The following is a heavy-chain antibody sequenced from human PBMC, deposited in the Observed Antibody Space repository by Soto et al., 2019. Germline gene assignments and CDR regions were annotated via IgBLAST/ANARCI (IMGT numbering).Heavy chain of an antibody. CDR3: TRDRGKKLRLFDY. V-gene: IGHV3-49*03. CDR1: GFTFGDYA. J-gene: IGHJ4*02. CDR2: IRSKAYGGTT. Sequence: GGSLRLSCTASGFTFGDYAMSWFRQAPGKGLEWVGFIRSKAYGGTTEYAASVKGRFTISRDDSKSIAYLQMNSLKTEDTAVYYCTRDRGKKLRLFDYWGQGTLVTVSS.